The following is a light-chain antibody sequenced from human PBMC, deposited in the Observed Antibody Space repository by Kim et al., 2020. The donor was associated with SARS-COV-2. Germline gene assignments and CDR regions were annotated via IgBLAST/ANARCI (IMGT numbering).Light chain of an antibody. J-gene: IGLJ1*01. CDR1: SLRSYY. Sequence: LGQTVRSTCQGDSLRSYYASWYQQKPGQAPVLVIYGKNNRPSGIPDRFSGSSSGNTASLTITGAQAEDEADYYCNSRDSSGNHLEVFGTGTKVTVL. V-gene: IGLV3-19*01. CDR3: NSRDSSGNHLEV. CDR2: GKN.